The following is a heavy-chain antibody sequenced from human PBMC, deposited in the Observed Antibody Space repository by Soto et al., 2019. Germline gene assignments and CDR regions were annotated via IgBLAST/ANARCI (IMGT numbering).Heavy chain of an antibody. V-gene: IGHV4-61*01. Sequence: PSETLSLTCTVSGGSVSSRSYYWSCIRQPPGKGLEWIGYIYYSGSTNYNPSLKSRVTISVDTSKTQFSLKLSSVTAADTAVYYCARVEAVAGTGYYYYGMDVWGQGTTVTVSS. J-gene: IGHJ6*02. CDR1: GGSVSSRSYY. CDR2: IYYSGST. CDR3: ARVEAVAGTGYYYYGMDV. D-gene: IGHD6-19*01.